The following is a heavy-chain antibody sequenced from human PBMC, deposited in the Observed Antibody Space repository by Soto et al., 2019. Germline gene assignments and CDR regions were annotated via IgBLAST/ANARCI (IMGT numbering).Heavy chain of an antibody. CDR1: GFTFSSYA. CDR2: ISSGGDT. D-gene: IGHD6-19*01. Sequence: GGSLRLSSAACGFTFSSYAMGWVRKAQGKGLEWVSHISSGGDTYYTDSVKGRFTISRDNSKNTLHLQMNSLRAEDTAVYFCAKTYKDTAYSTGPLAALDIWGQGTMVTVSS. CDR3: AKTYKDTAYSTGPLAALDI. J-gene: IGHJ3*02. V-gene: IGHV3-23*01.